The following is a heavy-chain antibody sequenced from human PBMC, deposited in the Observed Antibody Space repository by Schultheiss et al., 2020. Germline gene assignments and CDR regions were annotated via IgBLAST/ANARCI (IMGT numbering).Heavy chain of an antibody. Sequence: ASVKVSCKASGYTFTGYYMHWVRQAPGQGLEWMGWINPNSGGTNYAQKLQGRVTMTTDTSTSTAYMELRSLRSDDTAVYYCASSSSGWYDFDYWGQGTLVTVSA. CDR3: ASSSSGWYDFDY. J-gene: IGHJ4*02. CDR2: INPNSGGT. D-gene: IGHD6-19*01. CDR1: GYTFTGYY. V-gene: IGHV1-2*02.